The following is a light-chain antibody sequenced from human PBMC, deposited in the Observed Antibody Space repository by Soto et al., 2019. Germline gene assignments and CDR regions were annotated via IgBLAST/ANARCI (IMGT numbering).Light chain of an antibody. V-gene: IGLV2-8*01. J-gene: IGLJ1*01. CDR3: SSYAGSKTV. CDR2: EVS. CDR1: SSDVGGYSY. Sequence: QSALTQPSSASGSPGQSVTISCTGTSSDVGGYSYVSWYQQYPGKAPKFIIYEVSKRPSGVPDRFSGSKSGNTAYLTVSGLQAEDEADYYCSSYAGSKTVFGTGTKVTVL.